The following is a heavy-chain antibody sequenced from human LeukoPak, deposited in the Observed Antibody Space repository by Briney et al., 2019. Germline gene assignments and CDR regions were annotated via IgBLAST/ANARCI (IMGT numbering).Heavy chain of an antibody. J-gene: IGHJ4*02. D-gene: IGHD1-20*01. V-gene: IGHV3-21*01. CDR1: GFNLRAYN. CDR3: ARDDNWNDKPFDF. CDR2: ISTSSSYI. Sequence: GGSLRLSCAASGFNLRAYNMHWVRQAPGKGLEWVSSISTSSSYIYYADSVKGRFTISRDNAENSLYLQMHSLRVEDTALYYCARDDNWNDKPFDFWGQGTLVTVSS.